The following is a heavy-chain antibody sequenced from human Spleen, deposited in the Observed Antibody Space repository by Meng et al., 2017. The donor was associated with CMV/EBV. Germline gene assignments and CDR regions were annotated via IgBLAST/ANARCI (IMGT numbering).Heavy chain of an antibody. J-gene: IGHJ4*02. CDR3: ARDPIAALHFDF. V-gene: IGHV3-48*04. Sequence: GESLKISCAASGFTFSSYSMNWVRQAPGKGLEWVSYISSSSTIYYADSVKGRFTISRDNAKNSLYLQMNSLRAEDTAVYYCARDPIAALHFDFWGQGTLVTVSS. D-gene: IGHD6-6*01. CDR2: ISSSSTI. CDR1: GFTFSSYS.